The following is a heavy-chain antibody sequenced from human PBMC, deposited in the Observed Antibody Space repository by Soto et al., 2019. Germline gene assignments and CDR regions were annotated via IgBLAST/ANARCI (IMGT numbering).Heavy chain of an antibody. D-gene: IGHD4-17*01. CDR2: ISSSSSTI. V-gene: IGHV3-48*02. CDR1: GFTFSSYS. CDR3: AREGDSDYGDNAVGY. J-gene: IGHJ4*02. Sequence: PGGSLRLSCAAPGFTFSSYSMNWVRQAPGKGLEWVSYISSSSSTIYYADSVKGRFTISRDNAKNSLYLQMNSLRDEDTAVYYCAREGDSDYGDNAVGYWGQGTLVTVSS.